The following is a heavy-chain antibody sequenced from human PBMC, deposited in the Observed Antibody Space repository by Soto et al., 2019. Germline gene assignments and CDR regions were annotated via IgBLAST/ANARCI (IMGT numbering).Heavy chain of an antibody. CDR1: GGTFSSYS. CDR3: ARVAPYSYGLNYYYGMDV. V-gene: IGHV1-69*13. D-gene: IGHD5-18*01. Sequence: GASVKVSCKASGGTFSSYSISWVLQAPGQGLEWMGGIIPIFGTANYAQKFQGRVTITADESTSTAYMELSSLRSEDTAVYYCARVAPYSYGLNYYYGMDVWGQGTTVTVSS. J-gene: IGHJ6*02. CDR2: IIPIFGTA.